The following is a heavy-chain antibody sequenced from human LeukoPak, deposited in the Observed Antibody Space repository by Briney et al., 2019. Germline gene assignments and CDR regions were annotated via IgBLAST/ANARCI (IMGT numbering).Heavy chain of an antibody. CDR1: GFTFSDYW. CDR3: ASGYARSARHQSDF. J-gene: IGHJ4*02. CDR2: TNSDGSNT. D-gene: IGHD5-12*01. V-gene: IGHV3-74*01. Sequence: GGSLRLSCVVSGFTFSDYWMHWVRQAPGKGLVWVSRTNSDGSNTNYAGSVKGRFTISRDNAKNTLYLQMNSLRVEDTAVYYCASGYARSARHQSDFWGQGTVDTVSS.